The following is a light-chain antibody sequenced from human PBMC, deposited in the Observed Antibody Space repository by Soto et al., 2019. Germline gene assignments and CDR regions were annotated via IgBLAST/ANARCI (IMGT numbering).Light chain of an antibody. Sequence: DIQMTQSPSSLSASLGDRVTIACRASQSISRYLNWYQHKPGKAPNLLNYAASSLKPGVPSRFSGSGSGTDFTLTISSLQPEDFATYYCQQTYSIPLTFGGGTKVEI. CDR3: QQTYSIPLT. V-gene: IGKV1-39*01. CDR2: AAS. J-gene: IGKJ4*01. CDR1: QSISRY.